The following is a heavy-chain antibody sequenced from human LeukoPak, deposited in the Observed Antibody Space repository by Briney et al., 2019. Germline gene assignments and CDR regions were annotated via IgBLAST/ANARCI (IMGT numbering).Heavy chain of an antibody. J-gene: IGHJ3*02. D-gene: IGHD3-3*01. Sequence: GASVKVSCKASGYTFTSYGISWVRQAPGQGLEWMGWISAYNGNTNYAQKLQGRVTMTTDTSTSTAYMELRSLRSDDTAVYYCARVDGYDFWFPSSYDAFDIWGQGTMDTVSS. CDR3: ARVDGYDFWFPSSYDAFDI. V-gene: IGHV1-18*01. CDR1: GYTFTSYG. CDR2: ISAYNGNT.